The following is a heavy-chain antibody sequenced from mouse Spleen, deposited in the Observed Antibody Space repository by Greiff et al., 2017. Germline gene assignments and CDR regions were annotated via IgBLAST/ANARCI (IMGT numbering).Heavy chain of an antibody. V-gene: IGHV1-82*01. Sequence: QVQLQQSGPELVKPGASVKISCKASGYAFSSSWMNWVKQRPEKGLEWIGRIYPGDGDTNYNGKFKGKATLTADKSSSTAYMQLSSLTSEDSAVYFCARRLSYYGSSPYAMDYWGQGTSVTVSS. CDR1: GYAFSSSW. D-gene: IGHD1-1*01. J-gene: IGHJ4*01. CDR2: IYPGDGDT. CDR3: ARRLSYYGSSPYAMDY.